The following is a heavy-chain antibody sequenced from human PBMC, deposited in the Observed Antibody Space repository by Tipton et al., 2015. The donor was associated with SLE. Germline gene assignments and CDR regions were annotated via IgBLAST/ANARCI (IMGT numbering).Heavy chain of an antibody. CDR2: INHSGST. V-gene: IGHV4-34*01. Sequence: TLSLTCAVYGGSFNGFYWNWIRQSPGKGLEWIGEINHSGSTNYNPSLKSRVTISVDTSKNQFSLKLSSVTAADTAVYYCARSVLAYRSGAFDFWGQGTLVTV. J-gene: IGHJ4*02. D-gene: IGHD2-15*01. CDR3: ARSVLAYRSGAFDF. CDR1: GGSFNGFY.